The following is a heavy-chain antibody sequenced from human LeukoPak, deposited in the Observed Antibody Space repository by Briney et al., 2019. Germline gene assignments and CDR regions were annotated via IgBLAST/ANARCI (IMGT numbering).Heavy chain of an antibody. CDR3: AREGYDSSGYFYQYYLGY. CDR2: IYYSGST. J-gene: IGHJ4*02. Sequence: SQTLSLTCTVSGGSISSGGYYWSWIRQHPGKGLEWIGYIYYSGSTYYNPSLKSRVTISVDTSKNQFSLKLSSVTAADTAVYYCAREGYDSSGYFYQYYLGYWGQGTLVTVSS. D-gene: IGHD3-22*01. V-gene: IGHV4-31*03. CDR1: GGSISSGGYY.